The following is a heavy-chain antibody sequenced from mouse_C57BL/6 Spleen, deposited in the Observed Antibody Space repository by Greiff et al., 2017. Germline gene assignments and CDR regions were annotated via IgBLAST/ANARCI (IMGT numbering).Heavy chain of an antibody. D-gene: IGHD2-4*01. Sequence: EVQLQQSGPVLVKPGASVKMSCKASGYTFTDYYMNWVKQSPGKSLEWIGVINPYNGGTSYNQKFKGKATLTVDKSSSTAYMELSSLTSEDSAVYCGARWGYDDDGAYWGQGTLVTVSA. CDR1: GYTFTDYY. J-gene: IGHJ3*01. CDR2: INPYNGGT. V-gene: IGHV1-19*01. CDR3: ARWGYDDDGAY.